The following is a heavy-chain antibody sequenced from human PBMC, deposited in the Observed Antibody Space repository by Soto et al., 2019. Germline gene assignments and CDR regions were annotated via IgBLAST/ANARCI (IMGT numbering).Heavy chain of an antibody. J-gene: IGHJ4*02. D-gene: IGHD4-17*01. CDR2: INSDGSST. CDR3: ASRSDSVFDYGDYEGHFDY. CDR1: GFTFSSYW. Sequence: EGSLRLSCAASGFTFSSYWMHWVRQAPGKGLVWVSRINSDGSSTSYADSVKGRFTISRDNAKNTLYLQMNSLRAEDTAVYYCASRSDSVFDYGDYEGHFDYWGQGTLVTVSS. V-gene: IGHV3-74*01.